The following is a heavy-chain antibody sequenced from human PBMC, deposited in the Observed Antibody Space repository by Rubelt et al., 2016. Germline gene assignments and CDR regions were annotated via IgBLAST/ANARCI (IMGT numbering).Heavy chain of an antibody. D-gene: IGHD6-6*01. CDR1: GFTFSSYS. V-gene: IGHV3-48*04. Sequence: EVQLVESGGGLVKPGGSLRLSCAASGFTFSSYSMNWVRQAPGKGLEWVSYISSSSTIYYADSVKGRFTISRDNAKNSLYLQMNSLRAEDTAVYYCARDGSSSDHYYYYYGKDVWGQGTTVTVSS. J-gene: IGHJ6*02. CDR2: ISSSSTI. CDR3: ARDGSSSDHYYYYYGKDV.